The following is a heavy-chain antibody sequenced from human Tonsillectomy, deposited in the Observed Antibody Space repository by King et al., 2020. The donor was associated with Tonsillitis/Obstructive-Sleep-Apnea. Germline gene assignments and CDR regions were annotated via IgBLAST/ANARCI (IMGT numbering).Heavy chain of an antibody. CDR1: GYTFTGDY. CDR2: INPNSGGT. J-gene: IGHJ4*02. V-gene: IGHV1-2*04. D-gene: IGHD2-15*01. Sequence: VQLVQSGAEVKKPGASVKVSCKASGYTFTGDYMHWVRQAPGQGLEWMGWINPNSGGTNYAQKFKGWVTMNRATSISTAYMELSRLRADDTAVYYCARAMRTYCSGGCCYLFDYWGQGTLVTVSS. CDR3: ARAMRTYCSGGCCYLFDY.